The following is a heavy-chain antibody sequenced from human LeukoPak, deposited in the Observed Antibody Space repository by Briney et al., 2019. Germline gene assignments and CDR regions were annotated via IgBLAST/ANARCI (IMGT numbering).Heavy chain of an antibody. Sequence: ASVKVSCKASGYTFTSYDINWVRQATGQGLEWMGWMNPNSGNTGYAQKFQGRVTMTRDMSTSTVYMELSSLRSEDTAVYYCASQAVARGIFDYWGQGTLVTVSS. V-gene: IGHV1-8*02. D-gene: IGHD6-19*01. CDR3: ASQAVARGIFDY. CDR2: MNPNSGNT. J-gene: IGHJ4*02. CDR1: GYTFTSYD.